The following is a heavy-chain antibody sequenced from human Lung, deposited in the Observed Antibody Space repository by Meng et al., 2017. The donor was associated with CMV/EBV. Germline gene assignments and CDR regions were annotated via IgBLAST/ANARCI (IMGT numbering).Heavy chain of an antibody. J-gene: IGHJ6*02. CDR3: ARAPGAARSEYGMDV. V-gene: IGHV3-21*01. D-gene: IGHD6-6*01. CDR2: ISSSSSYI. Sequence: SCAASGFTFSNYWMNWVRQAPGKGLEWVSFISSSSSYIYYGDSVKGRFTISRDNAKNSLYLQMNSLRAEDTAVYYCARAPGAARSEYGMDVWGQGXTVTVSS. CDR1: GFTFSNYW.